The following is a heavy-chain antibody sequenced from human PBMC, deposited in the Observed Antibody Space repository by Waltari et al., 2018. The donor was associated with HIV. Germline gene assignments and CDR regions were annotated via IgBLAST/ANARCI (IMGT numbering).Heavy chain of an antibody. CDR1: GGTFSSYA. V-gene: IGHV1-69*01. CDR2: IIPIFGTA. Sequence: QVQLVQSGAEVKKPGSSVKVSGKASGGTFSSYAISWVRTATGQGLEWMGGIIPIFGTANYAQKFQGRVTITADESTSTAYMELSSLRSEDTAVYYCAGFGVVITPRGGMDVWGQGTTVTVSS. J-gene: IGHJ6*02. CDR3: AGFGVVITPRGGMDV. D-gene: IGHD3-3*01.